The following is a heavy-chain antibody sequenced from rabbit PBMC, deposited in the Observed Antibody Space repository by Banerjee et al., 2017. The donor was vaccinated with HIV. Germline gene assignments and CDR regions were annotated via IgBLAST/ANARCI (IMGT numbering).Heavy chain of an antibody. J-gene: IGHJ4*01. CDR3: ARDVVAGDGYAL. CDR2: IYGGSGST. Sequence: QEQLKETGGGLVQPGGSLTLSCKASGFDFSSYYMSWVRQAPGKGLEWIGIIYGGSGSTDYASWVNGRFTISKTSSTTVTLQMTSLTAADTATYFCARDVVAGDGYALWGQGTLVTVS. CDR1: GFDFSSYYM. D-gene: IGHD6-1*01. V-gene: IGHV1S45*01.